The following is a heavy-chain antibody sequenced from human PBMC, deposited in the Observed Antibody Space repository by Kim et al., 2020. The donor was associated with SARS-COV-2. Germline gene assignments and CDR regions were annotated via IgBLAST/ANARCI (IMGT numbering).Heavy chain of an antibody. J-gene: IGHJ4*02. CDR1: GGYISGSSYY. CDR2: MFHSGKT. CDR3: ARHALQPGEIHN. D-gene: IGHD7-27*01. Sequence: SETLSLTCSVSGGYISGSSYYWGWLRQPPGKGLEWIGSMFHSGKTYYNPSLMSRVTISADTSKNQFSLMMTSVTAADTAIYYCARHALQPGEIHNWGQGTLVAVSS. V-gene: IGHV4-39*01.